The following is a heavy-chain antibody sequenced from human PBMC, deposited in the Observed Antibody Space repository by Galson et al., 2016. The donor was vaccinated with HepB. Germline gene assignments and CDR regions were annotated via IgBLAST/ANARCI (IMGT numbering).Heavy chain of an antibody. Sequence: SLRLSCAASGFTFSDHVMTWVRQAPGKGLEWLAAISDSGENTYYADSVKGRFSVSRDNSKNTVYLHMDSLRTEDTAVYYCAQGSGGYSYWGQGTQVSVSS. J-gene: IGHJ4*02. CDR1: GFTFSDHV. D-gene: IGHD1-26*01. CDR2: ISDSGENT. CDR3: AQGSGGYSY. V-gene: IGHV3-23*01.